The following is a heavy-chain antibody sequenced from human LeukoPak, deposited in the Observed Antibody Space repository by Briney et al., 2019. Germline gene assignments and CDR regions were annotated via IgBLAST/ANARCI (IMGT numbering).Heavy chain of an antibody. CDR1: GYPINNAYY. D-gene: IGHD6-19*01. Sequence: SETLSLTCGVSGYPINNAYYWVWIRQPPGKGLEWIGSIYYSGSTYYNPSLKSRVTISVDTSKNQFSLKLSSVTAADTAVYYCARMVLLRLVNERHYYFDYWGQGTLVTVSS. CDR2: IYYSGST. J-gene: IGHJ4*02. CDR3: ARMVLLRLVNERHYYFDY. V-gene: IGHV4-38-2*01.